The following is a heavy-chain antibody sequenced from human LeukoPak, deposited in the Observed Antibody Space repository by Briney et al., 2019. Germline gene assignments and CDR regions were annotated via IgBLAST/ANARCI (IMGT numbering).Heavy chain of an antibody. Sequence: SQTLSLTCAISGVSVSSNSAAWNWIRQSPSRGLEWLGGTYYRSKWYNDYAVSVKSRITINPDTSKNQFSLQLNSVTPEDTAVYYCARVMFIWFGDGNAFDIWGQGTMVTLSS. CDR3: ARVMFIWFGDGNAFDI. J-gene: IGHJ3*02. CDR2: TYYRSKWYN. D-gene: IGHD3-10*01. CDR1: GVSVSSNSAA. V-gene: IGHV6-1*01.